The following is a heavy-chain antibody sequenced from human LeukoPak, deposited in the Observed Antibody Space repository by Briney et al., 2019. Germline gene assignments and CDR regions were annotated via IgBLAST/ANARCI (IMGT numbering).Heavy chain of an antibody. CDR2: IGISSSTI. D-gene: IGHD3-10*01. CDR1: GFTFSSYS. J-gene: IGHJ6*03. Sequence: PGGSLRLSCAASGFTFSSYSMNWVRQAPGKWLEWVSYIGISSSTIDYADSVKGRFTISRDNSKNTLYLQMNSLRAEDTAVYYCAKAGTYYYGSGSYYYYYMDVWGKGTTVTVSS. V-gene: IGHV3-48*01. CDR3: AKAGTYYYGSGSYYYYYMDV.